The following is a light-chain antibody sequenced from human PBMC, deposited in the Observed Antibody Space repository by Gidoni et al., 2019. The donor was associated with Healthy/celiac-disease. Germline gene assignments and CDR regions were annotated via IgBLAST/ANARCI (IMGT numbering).Light chain of an antibody. CDR1: QSVSSSY. J-gene: IGKJ2*03. CDR2: GAS. CDR3: QQYGSSSYS. Sequence: IVLTQSPGTLSLSPGERATLSCRASQSVSSSYLAWYQQKTGQAPRLLIYGASSRATGIPDRCSGSGSGTDFTLTISRLEPEDFAVYYCQQYGSSSYSFGQGTKLEIK. V-gene: IGKV3-20*01.